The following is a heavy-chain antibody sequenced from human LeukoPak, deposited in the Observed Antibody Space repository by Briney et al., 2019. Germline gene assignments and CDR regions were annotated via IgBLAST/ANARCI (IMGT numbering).Heavy chain of an antibody. CDR1: GFTFSSYS. J-gene: IGHJ5*02. V-gene: IGHV3-21*01. CDR2: INIRSDYI. Sequence: GSLRLSCAASGFTFSSYSMNWVRQAPGKGLEWVSSINIRSDYIYYADSVKGRFTISRDNAKNSLYLQMNSLRVEDTGVYYCAGSIGSWYDPWGLGTMVTVSS. D-gene: IGHD2-15*01. CDR3: AGSIGSWYDP.